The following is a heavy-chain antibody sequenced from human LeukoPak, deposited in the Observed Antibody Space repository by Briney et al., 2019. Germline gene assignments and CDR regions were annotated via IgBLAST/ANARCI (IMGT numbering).Heavy chain of an antibody. D-gene: IGHD4-17*01. CDR2: IYYGGST. CDR3: ARDFGAYAFDY. J-gene: IGHJ4*02. CDR1: GGSISSSSYY. V-gene: IGHV4-39*02. Sequence: SETLSLTCYVSGGSISSSSYYWGWIRQPPGRGLEWIGNIYYGGSTYYNPSLKSRVTISVDTSKNHFSLKLSSVTAADTSVYYCARDFGAYAFDYWGPGAPVTVSS.